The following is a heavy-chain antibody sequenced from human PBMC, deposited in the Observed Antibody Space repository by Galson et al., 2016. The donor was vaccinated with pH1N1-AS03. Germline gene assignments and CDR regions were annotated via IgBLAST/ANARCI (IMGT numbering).Heavy chain of an antibody. Sequence: SLRLSCAASGFSFSTYAMTWVRQAPGKGLEWVSGISGSGGTTYYAESVKGRSAISRDNSKNTLYLLMNSLRAEDTAVHYCAKGDDFWSGYSPNYYYCMDVWGKGTTVTVSS. J-gene: IGHJ6*03. D-gene: IGHD3-3*01. CDR1: GFSFSTYA. V-gene: IGHV3-23*01. CDR3: AKGDDFWSGYSPNYYYCMDV. CDR2: ISGSGGTT.